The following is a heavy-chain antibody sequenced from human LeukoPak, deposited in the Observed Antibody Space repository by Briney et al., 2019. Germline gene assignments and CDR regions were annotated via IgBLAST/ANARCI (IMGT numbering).Heavy chain of an antibody. V-gene: IGHV3-30-3*01. J-gene: IGHJ4*02. CDR1: RFTFSSYA. CDR2: ISYDGSNK. CDR3: ARLFTSLEWLLYGIDY. D-gene: IGHD3-3*01. Sequence: GGSLRLSCAASRFTFSSYAMHWVRQAPGKGLEWVAVISYDGSNKYYADSVKGRFTISRDNSKNTLYLQMNSLRAEDTAVYYCARLFTSLEWLLYGIDYWGQGTLVTVSS.